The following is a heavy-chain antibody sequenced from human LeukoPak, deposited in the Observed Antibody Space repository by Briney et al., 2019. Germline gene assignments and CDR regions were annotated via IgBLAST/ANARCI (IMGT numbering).Heavy chain of an antibody. V-gene: IGHV3-49*04. CDR2: IRSKAYGGTT. D-gene: IGHD2-21*02. CDR3: TRLPHIVVGTAPADAFDI. Sequence: GGSLRLSCTASGFTFGDYAMSWVRQAPGKGLEWVGFIRSKAYGGTTEYAASVKGRFTTSRDDSKRIAYLQTNSLKTEDTAVYYCTRLPHIVVGTAPADAFDIWGQGTMVTVSS. CDR1: GFTFGDYA. J-gene: IGHJ3*02.